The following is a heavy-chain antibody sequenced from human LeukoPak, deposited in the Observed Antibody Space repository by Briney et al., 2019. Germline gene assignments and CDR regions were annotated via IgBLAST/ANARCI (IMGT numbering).Heavy chain of an antibody. CDR2: IYPGDSDT. J-gene: IGHJ4*02. V-gene: IGHV5-51*01. CDR1: GYSLNNYW. Sequence: GESLKIFCKGSGYSLNNYWIGWVRQMPGKGLEWMGNIYPGDSDTRYSPSFQGQVTISADKSISTAYLQWSSLKASDTAMYYCARRRGDGYNSPFDYWGQGILVTVSS. D-gene: IGHD5-24*01. CDR3: ARRRGDGYNSPFDY.